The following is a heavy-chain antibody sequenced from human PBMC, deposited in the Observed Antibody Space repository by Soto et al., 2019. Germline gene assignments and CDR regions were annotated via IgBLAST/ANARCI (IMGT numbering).Heavy chain of an antibody. J-gene: IGHJ6*02. Sequence: ASVKVSCKASGYTFTGYYMHWVRQAPGQGLEWLGRINPKSGGTSTAQKFQGWVTMTRDRSISTVYMELTRLRPDDTAVYFCARGHSTDCSNGVCSFFYNHEMDVWGQGTTVTVSS. D-gene: IGHD2-8*01. CDR2: INPKSGGT. CDR3: ARGHSTDCSNGVCSFFYNHEMDV. CDR1: GYTFTGYY. V-gene: IGHV1-2*04.